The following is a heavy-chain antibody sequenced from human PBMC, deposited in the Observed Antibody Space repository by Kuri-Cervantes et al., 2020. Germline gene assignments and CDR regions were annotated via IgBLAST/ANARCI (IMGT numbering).Heavy chain of an antibody. CDR2: ISGSGGST. J-gene: IGHJ5*02. Sequence: GESLKISCAASGFTFSSYAMSWVRQAPGKGLEWVSAISGSGGSTYYADSMKGRFTISRDNSKNTLYLQMNSLRAEDTAVYYCAKSIRGVRGVIIGWFDPCGQGTLVTVSS. V-gene: IGHV3-23*01. CDR3: AKSIRGVRGVIIGWFDP. D-gene: IGHD3-10*01. CDR1: GFTFSSYA.